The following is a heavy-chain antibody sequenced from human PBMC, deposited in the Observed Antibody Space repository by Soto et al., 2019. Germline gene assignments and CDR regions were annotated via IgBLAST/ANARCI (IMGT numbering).Heavy chain of an antibody. CDR2: ISGSGGRT. D-gene: IGHD6-13*01. V-gene: IGHV3-23*01. Sequence: PGGSLRLSCAASGLTFSSFAMSWVRQAPGKGLEWVSGISGSGGRTNHADSVKGRFIISRDNSKNMLYLQMNSVRAEDTAVYYCAKGRSSSPTPQFYYSHMDVWGPGTTVTVSS. J-gene: IGHJ6*02. CDR1: GLTFSSFA. CDR3: AKGRSSSPTPQFYYSHMDV.